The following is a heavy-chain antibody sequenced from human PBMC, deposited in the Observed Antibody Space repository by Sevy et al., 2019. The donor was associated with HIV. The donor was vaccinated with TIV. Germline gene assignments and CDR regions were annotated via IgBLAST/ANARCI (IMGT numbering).Heavy chain of an antibody. CDR1: GFTISSYG. V-gene: IGHV3-30*02. D-gene: IGHD3-3*01. J-gene: IGHJ6*02. CDR2: IRYDGSNK. Sequence: GGSLRLSCAASGFTISSYGMHWVRQAPGKGLEWVAFIRYDGSNKYYADSVKGRFTISRDNSKNTLYLQMNSLRAEDSAVYYCAKGVLRFLEWLPGSYYYYGMDVWGQGTTVTVSS. CDR3: AKGVLRFLEWLPGSYYYYGMDV.